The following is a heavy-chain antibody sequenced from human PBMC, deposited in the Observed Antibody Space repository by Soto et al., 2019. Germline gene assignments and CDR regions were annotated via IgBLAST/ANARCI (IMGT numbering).Heavy chain of an antibody. CDR2: SNGDGTGI. V-gene: IGHV3-74*01. J-gene: IGHJ4*02. D-gene: IGHD5-12*01. CDR1: GFTFMGYC. CDR3: TRARPEAYYDYHPIFDH. Sequence: PGGSLRLSCAASGFTFMGYCRHWSPQVRGKGWMWVERSNGDGTGISYGDSVEGGFTISRDNVKNILFLQMNSLRVDVSGVYYCTRARPEAYYDYHPIFDHLGEGT.